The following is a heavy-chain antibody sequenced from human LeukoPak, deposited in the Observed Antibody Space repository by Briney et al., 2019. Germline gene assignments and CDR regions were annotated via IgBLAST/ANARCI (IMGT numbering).Heavy chain of an antibody. D-gene: IGHD6-19*01. CDR1: GFTVSSNY. CDR3: ARKGGWLVRGYYFDY. V-gene: IGHV3-66*01. CDR2: IYSGGST. Sequence: GGSLRLSCAASGFTVSSNYMSWVRQAPGKGLEWVSVIYSGGSTYYADSVKGRFTISRDNSKNTLYLQMNSPRAEDTAVYYCARKGGWLVRGYYFDYWGQGTLVTVSS. J-gene: IGHJ4*02.